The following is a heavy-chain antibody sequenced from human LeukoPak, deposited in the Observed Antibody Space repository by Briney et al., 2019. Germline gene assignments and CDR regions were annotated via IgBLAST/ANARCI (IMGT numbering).Heavy chain of an antibody. D-gene: IGHD3-22*01. CDR2: IYYSGST. Sequence: SETLSLTCTVSGGSISSYYWSWIRQPPGKGLEWIGYIYYSGSTNYNPSLKSRVTISVGTSKNQFSLKLSSVTAADTAVYYCARVDSSGDYFDYWGQGTLATVSS. CDR3: ARVDSSGDYFDY. CDR1: GGSISSYY. J-gene: IGHJ4*02. V-gene: IGHV4-59*01.